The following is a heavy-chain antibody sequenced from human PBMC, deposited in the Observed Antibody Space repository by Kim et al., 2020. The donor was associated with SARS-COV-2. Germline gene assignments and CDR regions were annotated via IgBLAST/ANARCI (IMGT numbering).Heavy chain of an antibody. D-gene: IGHD6-19*01. CDR2: IYYSGST. Sequence: SQTLSLTCTVSGGSISSYYWSWIRQPPGKGLEWIGYIYYSGSTNYNPSLKSRVTISVDTSKNQFSLKLSSVTAADTAVYYCERGLEGSSSGWYWDYWGQGTLVTVS. CDR3: ERGLEGSSSGWYWDY. V-gene: IGHV4-59*01. J-gene: IGHJ4*02. CDR1: GGSISSYY.